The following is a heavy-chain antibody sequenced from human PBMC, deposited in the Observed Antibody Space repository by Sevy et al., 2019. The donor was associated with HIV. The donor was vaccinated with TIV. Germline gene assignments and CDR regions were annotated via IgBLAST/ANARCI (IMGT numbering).Heavy chain of an antibody. V-gene: IGHV4-38-2*02. CDR3: ANFGRLLIINGDAFDD. D-gene: IGHD3-9*01. CDR1: GYSISSGYL. J-gene: IGHJ3*01. Sequence: SETLSLTCTVSGYSISSGYLWGWIRQPPGKGLEWIGSVDHTGNTYYNPSLKSRVTTSVDTSKNQFSLRLSSVTAADTAVDYCANFGRLLIINGDAFDDWGQGTMVTVSS. CDR2: VDHTGNT.